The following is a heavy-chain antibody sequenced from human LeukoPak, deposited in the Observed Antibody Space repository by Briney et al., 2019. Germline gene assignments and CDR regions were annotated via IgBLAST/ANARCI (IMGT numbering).Heavy chain of an antibody. D-gene: IGHD6-13*01. CDR2: IYTSGST. CDR1: GGSLSSYY. Sequence: SETLSLTCTVSGGSLSSYYWSWIRQPAGKGLEWIGRIYTSGSTNYNPSLKSRVTMSVDTSKNQFSLKLSSVTAADTAVYYCARGLYSSSSEALDYWNQGTLVTVSS. J-gene: IGHJ4*02. V-gene: IGHV4-4*07. CDR3: ARGLYSSSSEALDY.